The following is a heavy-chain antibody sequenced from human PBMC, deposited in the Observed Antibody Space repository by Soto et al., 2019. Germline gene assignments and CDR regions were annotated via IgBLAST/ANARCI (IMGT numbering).Heavy chain of an antibody. CDR3: ARDHDYGDYYYYYGMDV. J-gene: IGHJ6*02. CDR1: GFTFSSYA. Sequence: QVQLVESGGGVVQPGRSLRLSCAASGFTFSSYATHWVRQAPGKGLEWVAVISYDGSNKYYADSVKGRFTISRDNSKNTLYLQMNSLRAEDTAVYYCARDHDYGDYYYYYGMDVWGQGTTVTVSS. D-gene: IGHD4-17*01. V-gene: IGHV3-30-3*01. CDR2: ISYDGSNK.